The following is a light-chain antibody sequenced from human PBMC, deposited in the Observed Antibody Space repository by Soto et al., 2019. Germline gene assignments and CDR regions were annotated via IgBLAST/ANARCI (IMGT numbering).Light chain of an antibody. CDR1: TGAVTNGHY. CDR2: DTT. V-gene: IGLV7-46*01. J-gene: IGLJ1*01. CDR3: LLSLNAPYV. Sequence: QAVVTQEPSLTVSPGGTVTLTCGSSTGAVTNGHYPYWFQQKPGQAPRTLIYDTTNRHSWTPARFSGSLLGGKAALTLSGAQPGDEPEYYCLLSLNAPYVFGSGPKVPVL.